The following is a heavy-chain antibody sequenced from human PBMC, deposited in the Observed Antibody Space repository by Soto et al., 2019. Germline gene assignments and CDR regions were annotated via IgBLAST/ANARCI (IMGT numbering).Heavy chain of an antibody. J-gene: IGHJ4*02. CDR1: GFTFSNFP. V-gene: IGHV3-23*01. CDR2: ISAINTGT. Sequence: GGSLRLSCAASGFTFSNFPMSWVRQAPGKGLEWVSVISAINTGTYYADSVKGRFTISRDNSKNTLYLQMNSLRAEDTAIYFCARREAVAGANDYWGQGT. CDR3: ARREAVAGANDY. D-gene: IGHD6-19*01.